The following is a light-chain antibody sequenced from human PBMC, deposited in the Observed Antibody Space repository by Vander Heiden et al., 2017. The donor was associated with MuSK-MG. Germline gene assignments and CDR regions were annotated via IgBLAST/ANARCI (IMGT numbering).Light chain of an antibody. V-gene: IGKV2-28*01. CDR1: QSLLHSNGYNY. CDR2: LGS. CDR3: RQALQTPQT. J-gene: IGKJ2*01. Sequence: DIVMTQSPLSLPVTPGEPASISCRSSQSLLHSNGYNYLDWYLQKPGQSPQLLIYLGSNRGSGVPDRFSGSGSGTDFTLKISRVEAEDVGVYYCRQALQTPQTFGQGTKMEIK.